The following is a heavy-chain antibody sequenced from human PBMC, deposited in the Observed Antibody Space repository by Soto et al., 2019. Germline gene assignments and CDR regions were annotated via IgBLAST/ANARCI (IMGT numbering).Heavy chain of an antibody. D-gene: IGHD6-19*01. Sequence: GGSLRLSCAASGFTFSSYWMHWVRQAPGKGLVWVSRVNSDGSSTSYADSVKGRFTISRDKAKNTLYLKRNSLRAEDTAVYYCARTQWLRDAFDIWGQGTMVTVSS. CDR3: ARTQWLRDAFDI. CDR2: VNSDGSST. J-gene: IGHJ3*02. V-gene: IGHV3-74*01. CDR1: GFTFSSYW.